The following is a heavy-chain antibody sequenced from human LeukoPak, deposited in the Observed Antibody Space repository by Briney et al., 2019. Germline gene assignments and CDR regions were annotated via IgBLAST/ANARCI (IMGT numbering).Heavy chain of an antibody. D-gene: IGHD1-14*01. Sequence: GGSLRLSCVASGFTFSNYGMNWVRQAPGKGLEWVSYMSGSSTIIYYADSVKGRFTISRDNVKNSLYLQMNSLRAEDTAVYYCARVGSSLWGQGTLVTVSS. CDR2: MSGSSTII. CDR3: ARVGSSL. V-gene: IGHV3-48*01. CDR1: GFTFSNYG. J-gene: IGHJ4*02.